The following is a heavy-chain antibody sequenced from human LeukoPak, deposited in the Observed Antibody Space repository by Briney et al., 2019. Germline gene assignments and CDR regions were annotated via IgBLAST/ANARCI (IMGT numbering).Heavy chain of an antibody. CDR3: ARRSTSSKSLHY. J-gene: IGHJ4*02. D-gene: IGHD6-6*01. Sequence: PSETLSLTCIVSGGSISSSIYYWAWVRQPPGKGLEWIGTVFYNGATQYSPSLRRRVTISIDTSTNQFSLKLSSVTAADTAVYYCARRSTSSKSLHYWGQGTLVTVSS. CDR1: GGSISSSIYY. V-gene: IGHV4-39*01. CDR2: VFYNGAT.